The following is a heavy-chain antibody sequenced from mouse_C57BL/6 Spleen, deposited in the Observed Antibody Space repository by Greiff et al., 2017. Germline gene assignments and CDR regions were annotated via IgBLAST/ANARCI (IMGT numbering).Heavy chain of an antibody. CDR1: GFTFSDYG. V-gene: IGHV5-17*01. Sequence: EVQVVESGGGLVKPGGSLKLSCAASGFTFSDYGMHWVRQAPEKGLEWVAYISSGGSTIYYADTVKGRFTISRDNAKNTLFLQMTSLRSEDTAMYYGARGSRYSWYFDVWGTGTTVTVSS. CDR2: ISSGGSTI. J-gene: IGHJ1*03. CDR3: ARGSRYSWYFDV. D-gene: IGHD1-1*01.